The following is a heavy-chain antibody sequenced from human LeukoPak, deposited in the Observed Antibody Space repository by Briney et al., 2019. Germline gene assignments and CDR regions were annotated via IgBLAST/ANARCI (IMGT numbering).Heavy chain of an antibody. J-gene: IGHJ4*02. D-gene: IGHD6-19*01. CDR1: GFTFSSYA. Sequence: GGSLRLSCAASGFTFSSYAMSWVRQASGKGLEWVSAISGSGGSTYYADSVKGRFTISRDNSKNTLYLQMNSLRAEDTAVYYCASQREQWLARNEFDYWGQGTLVTVSS. CDR2: ISGSGGST. CDR3: ASQREQWLARNEFDY. V-gene: IGHV3-23*01.